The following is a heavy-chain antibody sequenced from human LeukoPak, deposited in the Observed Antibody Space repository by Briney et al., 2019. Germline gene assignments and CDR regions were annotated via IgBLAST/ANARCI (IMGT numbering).Heavy chain of an antibody. V-gene: IGHV3-7*05. J-gene: IGHJ4*02. CDR2: IKQDGSDK. D-gene: IGHD1-26*01. Sequence: GGSLRLSCAASGFTFSSTWMAWVRQAPGKGLEWVANIKQDGSDKSYVDSVKGRFTISRGNAKNSLYFQMNSLRAEDTALYYCARDVSGSLDYWGQGTLVTVAS. CDR3: ARDVSGSLDY. CDR1: GFTFSSTW.